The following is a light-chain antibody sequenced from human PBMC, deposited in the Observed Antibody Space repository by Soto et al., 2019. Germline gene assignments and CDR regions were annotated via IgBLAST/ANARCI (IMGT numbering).Light chain of an antibody. J-gene: IGLJ2*01. CDR1: SSDVGGYNY. CDR2: DVS. Sequence: QSALTQPRSVSGSPGQSVTISCTGTSSDVGGYNYVSWYQQHPGKAPKLMIYDVSKRPSGVPDRFSGSKSGNTASLTISGLQAEDEADYYCCSYAGSFHVVVGGGTKLTVL. V-gene: IGLV2-11*01. CDR3: CSYAGSFHVV.